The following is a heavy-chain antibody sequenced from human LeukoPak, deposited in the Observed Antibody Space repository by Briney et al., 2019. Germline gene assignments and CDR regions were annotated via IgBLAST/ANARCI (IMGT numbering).Heavy chain of an antibody. Sequence: SETESLTCTVSGGSISSYFCSCIRQPAGKGLEWIGRVYTSGSTNYNPSLKSRVTMSVDTSKNQFSLKLNSVTAADTAVYYCAGSETAAGIFGYWGQGTLVTVSS. D-gene: IGHD6-13*01. V-gene: IGHV4-4*07. CDR1: GGSISSYF. J-gene: IGHJ4*02. CDR2: VYTSGST. CDR3: AGSETAAGIFGY.